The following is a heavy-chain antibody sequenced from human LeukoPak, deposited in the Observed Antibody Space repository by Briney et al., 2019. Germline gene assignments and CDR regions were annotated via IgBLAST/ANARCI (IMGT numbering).Heavy chain of an antibody. J-gene: IGHJ6*02. D-gene: IGHD3-16*02. CDR1: GFTVSSNY. V-gene: IGHV3-53*01. CDR2: IYSGGST. CDR3: ARDLTDRSWPYYYGMDI. Sequence: PGGSLRLSCAASGFTVSSNYMSWVRQAPGKGLEWVSVIYSGGSTYYADSVKGRFTISRDNSKNTLYLQMNSLRAEDTAVYYCARDLTDRSWPYYYGMDIWGQGTTVTVSS.